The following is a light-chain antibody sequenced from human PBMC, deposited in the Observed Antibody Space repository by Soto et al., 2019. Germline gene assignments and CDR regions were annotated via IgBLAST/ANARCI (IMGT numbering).Light chain of an antibody. CDR2: AAT. CDR1: QSISSY. J-gene: IGKJ1*01. Sequence: DIQMTQSPSSLSASVGDRVTITCRASQSISSYLNWYQHKPGKAPNLLIYAATTLQSGVPSRFSGSGSGKDFTLTISSLQPEDFATYYCQHSYSNPRTFGKGTKVDIK. CDR3: QHSYSNPRT. V-gene: IGKV1-39*01.